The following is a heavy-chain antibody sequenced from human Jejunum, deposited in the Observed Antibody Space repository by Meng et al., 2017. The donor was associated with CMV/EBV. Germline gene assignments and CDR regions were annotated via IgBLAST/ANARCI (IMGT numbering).Heavy chain of an antibody. J-gene: IGHJ4*02. Sequence: QVQLQESGPGLVKPSQTLSLTCTVSGDSISSGNYYWSWIRQPAGKGLEWIGRFYTRGSTHYNASLKSRVSISVDTSKNQFSLQLTSVTGADTAVYYCARNEDGYFDYWGQGILVPSPQ. D-gene: IGHD1-1*01. CDR2: FYTRGST. V-gene: IGHV4-61*02. CDR1: GDSISSGNYY. CDR3: ARNEDGYFDY.